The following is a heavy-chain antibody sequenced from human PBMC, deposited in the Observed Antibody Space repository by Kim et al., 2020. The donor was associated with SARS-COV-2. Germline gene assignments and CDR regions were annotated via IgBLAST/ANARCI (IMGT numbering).Heavy chain of an antibody. D-gene: IGHD1-26*01. J-gene: IGHJ4*02. Sequence: GGSLRLSCAASGFTFTSYAMNWVRQAPGKGLEWVSAINGRGSNTYYADSVKGRFTISRDNSKNTLYLQMNSLRAEDTAVYYCAKEERYSGNYYPLFHYWGQGTLVTVSS. CDR2: INGRGSNT. CDR1: GFTFTSYA. V-gene: IGHV3-23*01. CDR3: AKEERYSGNYYPLFHY.